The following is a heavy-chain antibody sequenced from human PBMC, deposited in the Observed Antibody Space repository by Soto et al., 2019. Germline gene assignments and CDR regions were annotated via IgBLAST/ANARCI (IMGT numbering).Heavy chain of an antibody. Sequence: GGSLRLSCAASGYTFSDYYRGWIRQAPGKGLKWISYIDTSGTKIYYADSVKGRFTITRDNAKNSLYLEMNSLRDEDTAVYYCASHYDMWSGYLSPVDYWGQGTLVTVSS. CDR3: ASHYDMWSGYLSPVDY. V-gene: IGHV3-11*01. CDR2: IDTSGTKI. J-gene: IGHJ4*02. CDR1: GYTFSDYY. D-gene: IGHD3-3*01.